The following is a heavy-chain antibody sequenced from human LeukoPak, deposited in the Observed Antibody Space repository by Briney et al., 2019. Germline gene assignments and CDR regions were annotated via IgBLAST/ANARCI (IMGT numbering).Heavy chain of an antibody. CDR1: GYTFSNFG. V-gene: IGHV1-18*01. CDR3: ARDGTITDDY. CDR2: ISGNNDNP. D-gene: IGHD3-3*01. J-gene: IGHJ4*02. Sequence: ASVSVSCKTSGYTFSNFGINWVRQAPGQGLEWMGWISGNNDNPNYGQKFQGRFTVTTDSSTSTAYMELRNLRSDDTAVYYCARDGTITDDYWGQGTLVTVPS.